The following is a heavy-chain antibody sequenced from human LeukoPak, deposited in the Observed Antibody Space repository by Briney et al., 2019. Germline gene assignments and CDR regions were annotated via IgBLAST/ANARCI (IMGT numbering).Heavy chain of an antibody. D-gene: IGHD5-24*01. CDR2: IYYSGST. CDR3: ARVTDGILHFDR. V-gene: IGHV4-59*08. CDR1: GGSISSYY. Sequence: SETLSLTCTVSGGSISSYYWSWIRQPPGKGLEWIGYIYYSGSTNYNPSLKSRVTISVDTSKNHFSLKLTSATAADTAMYYCARVTDGILHFDRWGQGTLVTVSS. J-gene: IGHJ4*02.